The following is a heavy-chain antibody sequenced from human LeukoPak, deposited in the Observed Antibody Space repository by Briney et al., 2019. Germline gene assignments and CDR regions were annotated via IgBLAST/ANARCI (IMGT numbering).Heavy chain of an antibody. D-gene: IGHD6-13*01. CDR3: ARVGKDSSSWQYYFDY. J-gene: IGHJ4*02. CDR1: GGSISNYY. Sequence: SETLSLTCTVSGGSISNYYWSWIRQPPGKGLEWIGYIYASGSTNYNPSLKSRVTISVDTSKNQFSLKLSSVTAADTAVYYCARVGKDSSSWQYYFDYWGQGTLVTVSS. CDR2: IYASGST. V-gene: IGHV4-59*01.